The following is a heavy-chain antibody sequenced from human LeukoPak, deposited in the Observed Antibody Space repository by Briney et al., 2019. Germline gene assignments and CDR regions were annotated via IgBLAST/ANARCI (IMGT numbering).Heavy chain of an antibody. Sequence: GGSLRLSCAASGLTFDDYGMSWVRQAPGKGLEWVSGINWNGGSTGYADSVKGRFTISRDNAKNSLYLQMNSLRAEDTALYYCATHSYDFWTDYYANWGQGTLVTVSS. CDR1: GLTFDDYG. CDR2: INWNGGST. D-gene: IGHD3-3*01. CDR3: ATHSYDFWTDYYAN. V-gene: IGHV3-20*04. J-gene: IGHJ4*02.